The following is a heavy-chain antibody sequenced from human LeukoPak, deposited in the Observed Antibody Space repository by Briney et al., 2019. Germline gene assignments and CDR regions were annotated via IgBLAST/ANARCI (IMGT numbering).Heavy chain of an antibody. Sequence: GASVKVSCKASGYTFTSYDINWVRQATGQGLEWMGWMNPNSGNTGYAQKFQGRVTMTRNTSISTAYMELSSLRSEDTAVYYCARGRGSYVEYYYMDVWGKGTTVTVSS. V-gene: IGHV1-8*01. J-gene: IGHJ6*03. D-gene: IGHD1-26*01. CDR2: MNPNSGNT. CDR1: GYTFTSYD. CDR3: ARGRGSYVEYYYMDV.